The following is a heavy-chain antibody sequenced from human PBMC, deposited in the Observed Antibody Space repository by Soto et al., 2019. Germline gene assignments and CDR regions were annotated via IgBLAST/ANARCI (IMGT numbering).Heavy chain of an antibody. Sequence: ESGGGVVQPGRSLRLSCAASGFTFSSYAMHWVRQAPGKGLEWVAVISYDGSNKYYADSVKGRFTISRDNSKNTLYLQMNSLRAEDTAVYYCARESSGLAVAGPFDYWGQGTLVTVSS. D-gene: IGHD6-19*01. V-gene: IGHV3-30-3*01. J-gene: IGHJ4*02. CDR2: ISYDGSNK. CDR1: GFTFSSYA. CDR3: ARESSGLAVAGPFDY.